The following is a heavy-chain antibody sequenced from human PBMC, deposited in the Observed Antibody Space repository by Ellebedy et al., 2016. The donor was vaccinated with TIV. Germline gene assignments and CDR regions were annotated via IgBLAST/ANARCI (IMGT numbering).Heavy chain of an antibody. D-gene: IGHD2-2*01. J-gene: IGHJ5*02. CDR1: GGSFSGYYW. V-gene: IGHV2-26*01. CDR2: IFSNDEK. CDR3: ARMRVFGGYCSSTSCGNWFDP. Sequence: ETLSLTCAVYGGSFSGYYWSWIRQPPGKALEWLAHIFSNDEKSYSTSLKSRLTISKDTSKSQVVLTMTNMDPVDTATYYCARMRVFGGYCSSTSCGNWFDPWGQGTLVTVSS.